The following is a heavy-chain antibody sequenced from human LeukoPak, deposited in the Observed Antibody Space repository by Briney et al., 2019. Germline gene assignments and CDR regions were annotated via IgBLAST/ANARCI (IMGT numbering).Heavy chain of an antibody. Sequence: GGSLRLSCAASGSTFSSYGMHWVRQAPGKGLEWVAVIWYDGSNKYYADSVKGRFTISRDNSKNTLYLQMNSLRAEDTAVYYCARDLFRYGAYYYDSSGNWFDPWGQGTLVTVSS. CDR3: ARDLFRYGAYYYDSSGNWFDP. J-gene: IGHJ5*02. D-gene: IGHD3-22*01. V-gene: IGHV3-33*01. CDR2: IWYDGSNK. CDR1: GSTFSSYG.